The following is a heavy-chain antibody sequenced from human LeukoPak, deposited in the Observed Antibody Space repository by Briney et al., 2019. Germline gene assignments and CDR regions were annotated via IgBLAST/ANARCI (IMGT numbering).Heavy chain of an antibody. Sequence: SGGSLRLSCAASGFTFSSYAMSLVRQAPGKGLEWVSAISGSGGSTYYADSVKGRFTISRDNSKNTLYLQMNSLRAEDTAVYYCAKDLKFIAAAGTLYYWGQGTLVTVSS. V-gene: IGHV3-23*01. J-gene: IGHJ4*02. CDR2: ISGSGGST. CDR3: AKDLKFIAAAGTLYY. CDR1: GFTFSSYA. D-gene: IGHD6-13*01.